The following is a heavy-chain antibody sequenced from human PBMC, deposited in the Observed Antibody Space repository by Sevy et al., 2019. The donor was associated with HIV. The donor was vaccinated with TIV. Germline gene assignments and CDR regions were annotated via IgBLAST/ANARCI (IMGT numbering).Heavy chain of an antibody. D-gene: IGHD1-20*01. CDR1: GDSVSSNNAA. Sequence: TLSLTCAISGDSVSSNNAAWNWIRQSPSRGLEWLGRTFYRSNWYNDYAVSLKGRITINPDTSKNQLSLQLTSVTPEDTAVYYCARDGLTYGAMDVWGQGTTVTVSS. J-gene: IGHJ6*02. CDR2: TFYRSNWYN. V-gene: IGHV6-1*01. CDR3: ARDGLTYGAMDV.